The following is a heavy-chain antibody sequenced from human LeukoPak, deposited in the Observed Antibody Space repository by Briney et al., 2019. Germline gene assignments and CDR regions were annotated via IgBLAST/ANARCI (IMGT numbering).Heavy chain of an antibody. CDR1: GFTFSSYW. CDR2: VKQDGSEK. D-gene: IGHD3-22*01. J-gene: IGHJ4*02. Sequence: PGGSLRLSCAASGFTFSSYWMSWVRQAPGNGLEWVANVKQDGSEKYYVDSVEGRFTISRDNAKNSLYLQMNSLRAEDTAVYYCARAPYYYYDSSGYTPFDYWGQGTLVTVSS. CDR3: ARAPYYYYDSSGYTPFDY. V-gene: IGHV3-7*01.